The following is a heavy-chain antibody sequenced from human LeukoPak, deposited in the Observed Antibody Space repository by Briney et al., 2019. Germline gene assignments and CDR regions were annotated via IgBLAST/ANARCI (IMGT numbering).Heavy chain of an antibody. CDR3: ARGHGAGTSYYWYGIDV. V-gene: IGHV4-34*01. D-gene: IGHD3-10*01. CDR1: GEPFTGYY. J-gene: IGHJ6*02. CDR2: IHHSGST. Sequence: PSETLSLTCAVYGEPFTGYYWSWIRQSPERGLEWLGEIHHSGSTNYNPSLQSRVTISVDTSKSQFSLKMSSVTAADTAVYYCARGHGAGTSYYWYGIDVWGQGTTATVSS.